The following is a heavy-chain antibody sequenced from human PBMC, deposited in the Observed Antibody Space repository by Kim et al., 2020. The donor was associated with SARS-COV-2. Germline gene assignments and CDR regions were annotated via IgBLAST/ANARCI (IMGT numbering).Heavy chain of an antibody. D-gene: IGHD2-8*01. CDR3: AKNGGTYDQ. CDR2: T. J-gene: IGHJ4*02. Sequence: TKYNPTLKSRVTISLDTSKNQFSLKLTSVTAADTAVYFCAKNGGTYDQWGQGTLVTVSS. V-gene: IGHV4-4*09.